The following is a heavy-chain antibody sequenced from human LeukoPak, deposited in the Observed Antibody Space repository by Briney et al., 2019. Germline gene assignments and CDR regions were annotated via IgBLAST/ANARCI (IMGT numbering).Heavy chain of an antibody. J-gene: IGHJ4*02. V-gene: IGHV1-18*01. CDR3: ARDALRYFDWLSLGTDYFDY. CDR1: GYTFTSYG. Sequence: ASVKVSCKASGYTFTSYGISWVRQAPGQGLEWMGWISAYNGNTNYAQKFQGRVTMTTDTSTSTAYMDLRSLRSDDTAVYYCARDALRYFDWLSLGTDYFDYWGQGTLVTVSS. CDR2: ISAYNGNT. D-gene: IGHD3-9*01.